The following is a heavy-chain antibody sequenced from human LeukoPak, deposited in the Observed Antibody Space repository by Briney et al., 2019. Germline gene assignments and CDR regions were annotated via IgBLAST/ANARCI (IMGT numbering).Heavy chain of an antibody. V-gene: IGHV3-74*01. D-gene: IGHD3-9*01. CDR1: GFTFSRYW. Sequence: GGSLRLSCVASGFTFSRYWMHWVRQAPGKGLVWVSRINSDGRSTNYADSVKGRFSISRDNAENTLYLQMNSLRVEDTAVYYCVRGADTGYSSDSWGQGTLVTVSS. CDR2: INSDGRST. J-gene: IGHJ4*02. CDR3: VRGADTGYSSDS.